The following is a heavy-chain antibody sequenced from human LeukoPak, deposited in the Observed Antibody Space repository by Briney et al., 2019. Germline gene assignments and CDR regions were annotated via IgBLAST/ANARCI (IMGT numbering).Heavy chain of an antibody. CDR2: INYSGNT. Sequence: SETLSLTCTVSGGSISSGGNYWTWIRQNPGKGLEWIGYINYSGNTYFNPSLKSRVTISVDTSKNQFSLKLSSVTAADTAVYYCARNELISSNYYYYGMDVWGQGTTVTVSS. CDR1: GGSISSGGNY. CDR3: ARNELISSNYYYYGMDV. J-gene: IGHJ6*02. V-gene: IGHV4-31*03.